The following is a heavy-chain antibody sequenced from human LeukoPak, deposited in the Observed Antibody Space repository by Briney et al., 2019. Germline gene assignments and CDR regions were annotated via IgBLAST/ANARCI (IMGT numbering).Heavy chain of an antibody. CDR2: IYYSGST. CDR1: GGPISSNY. Sequence: PSETLSLTCTVSGGPISSNYWSWIRQPPGKGLEWIGYIYYSGSTNYNPSLKSRVTISVDTSKNQYSLKLTSVTAADTAVYYCARVGVELHQPLDYWGRGTLVTVSS. D-gene: IGHD1-7*01. CDR3: ARVGVELHQPLDY. J-gene: IGHJ4*02. V-gene: IGHV4-59*12.